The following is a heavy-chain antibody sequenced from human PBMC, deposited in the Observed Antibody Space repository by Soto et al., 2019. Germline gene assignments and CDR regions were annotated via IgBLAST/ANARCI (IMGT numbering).Heavy chain of an antibody. J-gene: IGHJ4*02. CDR3: ARFPVMITFGGVGDY. CDR1: GGSISSSSYY. Sequence: QLQLQESGPGLVKPSETLSLTCTVSGGSISSSSYYWGWIRQPPGKGLEWIGSIYYSGSTYYNPSLKSRVTISVDKSKNQFSLKLSSVTAADTAVYYCARFPVMITFGGVGDYWGQGTLVTVSS. D-gene: IGHD3-16*01. CDR2: IYYSGST. V-gene: IGHV4-39*01.